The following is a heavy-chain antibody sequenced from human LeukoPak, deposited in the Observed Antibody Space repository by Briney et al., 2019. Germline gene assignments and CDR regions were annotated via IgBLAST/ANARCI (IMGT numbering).Heavy chain of an antibody. CDR1: GYTFTSYA. V-gene: IGHV7-4-1*02. CDR2: INTNTGNP. Sequence: ASVKVSCKASGYTFTSYAMNWVRQAPGQGLEWMGWINTNTGNPTYAQGFTGRFVFSLDTSVSTAYLQISSLKAEDTAVYYCARGGEQWLETSFDYWGQGTLVTVFS. D-gene: IGHD6-19*01. CDR3: ARGGEQWLETSFDY. J-gene: IGHJ4*02.